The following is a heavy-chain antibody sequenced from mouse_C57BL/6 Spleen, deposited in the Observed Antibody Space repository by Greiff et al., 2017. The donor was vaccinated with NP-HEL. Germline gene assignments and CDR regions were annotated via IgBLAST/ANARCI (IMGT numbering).Heavy chain of an antibody. CDR1: GFNIKDYY. CDR3: TTWYDCACFAY. D-gene: IGHD2-4*01. Sequence: VQLQQSGAELVRPGASVKLSCTASGFNIKDYYMHWVKQRPEQGLEWIGRIDPEDGDTEYAPKFKGKATMTADTSSITAYLQLSSLTSEDTAVYYCTTWYDCACFAYWGQGTLVTVSA. V-gene: IGHV14-1*01. CDR2: IDPEDGDT. J-gene: IGHJ3*01.